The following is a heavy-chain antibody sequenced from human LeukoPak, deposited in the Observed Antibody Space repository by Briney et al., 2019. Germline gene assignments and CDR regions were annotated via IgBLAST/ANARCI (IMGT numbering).Heavy chain of an antibody. Sequence: ASVKVSCKASGYTLTAYYIHWVRQAPGQGLEWMGWLNPHSGGTNFAQKFQGRVTMTRDTSISTAYMEMSRLTFDDTAVYYCARDSPSKVSWGQGTLVTVSS. D-gene: IGHD2-2*01. V-gene: IGHV1-2*02. CDR2: LNPHSGGT. J-gene: IGHJ5*02. CDR1: GYTLTAYY. CDR3: ARDSPSKVS.